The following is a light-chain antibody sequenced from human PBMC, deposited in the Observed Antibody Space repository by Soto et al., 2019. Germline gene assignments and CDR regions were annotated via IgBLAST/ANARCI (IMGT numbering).Light chain of an antibody. Sequence: EFVLTQSPVTLSLSPGERATLSCRASQTVRNNYLAWYQQKPGQAPRLLIYGASNRATGIPDRFSGSGSGTDFTLTISRLEPEDFAVYYCQQYETFGQGTKVDIK. V-gene: IGKV3-20*01. CDR2: GAS. J-gene: IGKJ1*01. CDR3: QQYET. CDR1: QTVRNNY.